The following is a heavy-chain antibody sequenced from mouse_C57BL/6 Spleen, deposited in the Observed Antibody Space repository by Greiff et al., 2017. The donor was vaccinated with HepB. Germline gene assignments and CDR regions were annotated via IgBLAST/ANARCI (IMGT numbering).Heavy chain of an antibody. D-gene: IGHD2-2*01. CDR2: IYPGDGDT. Sequence: QVQLQQSGAELVKPGASVKISCKASGYSFSSYWMNWVKQRPGKGLEWIGQIYPGDGDTNYNGKFKGKATLTADKSSSTAYMQLSSLTSEDSAVYFCARRAIYYGYDDAMDYWGQGTSVTVSS. V-gene: IGHV1-80*01. J-gene: IGHJ4*01. CDR1: GYSFSSYW. CDR3: ARRAIYYGYDDAMDY.